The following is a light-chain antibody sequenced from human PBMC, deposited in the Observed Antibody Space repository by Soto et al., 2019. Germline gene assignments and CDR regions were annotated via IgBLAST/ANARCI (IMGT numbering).Light chain of an antibody. V-gene: IGKV1-39*01. J-gene: IGKJ1*01. CDR2: VAS. Sequence: DIQMTQSPSSLSASVGDRVTITWRASQSISSYLSWYQQKPGKAPKLLINVASTLQSGVPSRFSGSGSGTEFTLTISSLQSEDFAVYYCQQYNNWPRTFGQGTKVDNK. CDR3: QQYNNWPRT. CDR1: QSISSY.